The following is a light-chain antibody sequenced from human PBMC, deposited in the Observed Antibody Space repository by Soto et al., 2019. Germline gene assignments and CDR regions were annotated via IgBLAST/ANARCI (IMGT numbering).Light chain of an antibody. CDR2: GAS. Sequence: EIVLTQSPGTLSLSPGERATLSCRASQSVSSSYLAWYQQRPGQAPRLLIYGASNRATGIPDRFSGSGSGTVFTLTISRLEPEDFAVYSCQQHETSPWTFGQGTRVEIK. CDR3: QQHETSPWT. V-gene: IGKV3-20*01. J-gene: IGKJ1*01. CDR1: QSVSSSY.